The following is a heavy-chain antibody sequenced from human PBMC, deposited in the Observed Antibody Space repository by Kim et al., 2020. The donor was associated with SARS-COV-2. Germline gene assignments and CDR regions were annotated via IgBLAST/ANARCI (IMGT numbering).Heavy chain of an antibody. D-gene: IGHD3-10*01. CDR2: IYYSGST. V-gene: IGHV4-59*08. J-gene: IGHJ5*02. CDR1: GGSISSYY. CDR3: ARHRYGSGNLVWFDP. Sequence: SETLSLTCTVSGGSISSYYWSWIRQPPGKGLEWIGYIYYSGSTNYNPSLKSRVTISVDTSKNQFSLKLSSVTAADTAVYYCARHRYGSGNLVWFDPWGQGTLVTVSS.